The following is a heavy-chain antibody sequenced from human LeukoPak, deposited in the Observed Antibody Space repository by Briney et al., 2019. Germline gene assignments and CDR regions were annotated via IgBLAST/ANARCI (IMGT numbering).Heavy chain of an antibody. D-gene: IGHD3-10*01. Sequence: ASVKVSCKASGYTFTGYYMHWVRQAPGQGLEWMGWINPNSGGTNYAQKFQGRVTITTDESTSTAYMELSSLRSEDTAVYYCARSSYYGSGSQYKGGKNRFDPWGQGTLVTVSS. V-gene: IGHV1-2*02. CDR1: GYTFTGYY. CDR2: INPNSGGT. J-gene: IGHJ5*02. CDR3: ARSSYYGSGSQYKGGKNRFDP.